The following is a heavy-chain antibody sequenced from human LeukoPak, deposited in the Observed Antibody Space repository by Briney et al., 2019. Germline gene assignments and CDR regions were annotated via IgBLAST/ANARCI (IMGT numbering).Heavy chain of an antibody. J-gene: IGHJ3*02. CDR3: AKLGYCSSTSCYGDAFDI. CDR1: GFTFSSYG. D-gene: IGHD2-2*01. CDR2: ISYDGSNK. Sequence: PGMSLRLSCAASGFTFSSYGMHWVRQAPGKGLEWVAVISYDGSNKYYADSVKGRFTISRDNSKNTLYLQMNSLRAEDTAVYYCAKLGYCSSTSCYGDAFDIWGQGTMVTVSS. V-gene: IGHV3-30*18.